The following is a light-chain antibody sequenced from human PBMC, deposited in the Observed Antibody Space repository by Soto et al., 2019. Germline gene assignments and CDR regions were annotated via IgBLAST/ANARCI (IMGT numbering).Light chain of an antibody. Sequence: DIQMTQSPSSLSASVGDRVTITCQASQDISNYLNWYPQKPGKAPKLLIYDASNLETGVPSRFSRSGSWTDFTFPISSLQPEDNASYYCQQYDNLPFTFGQGTRLEIK. CDR2: DAS. V-gene: IGKV1-33*01. CDR1: QDISNY. CDR3: QQYDNLPFT. J-gene: IGKJ5*01.